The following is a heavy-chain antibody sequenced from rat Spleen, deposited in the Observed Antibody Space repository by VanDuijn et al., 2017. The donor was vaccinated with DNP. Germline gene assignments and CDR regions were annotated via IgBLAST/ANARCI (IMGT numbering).Heavy chain of an antibody. V-gene: IGHV3-1*01. CDR3: ARWDHYIGFAY. Sequence: EVQLQESGPGLVKPSQSLSLTCSVTGYSITSNYWGWIRKFPGNRMEWMAYISYRGNTGYNPSLRSRISITRDTSKNQFFLRLNSVTTEDTATYYCARWDHYIGFAYWGQGTLVTVSS. D-gene: IGHD1-1*01. CDR1: GYSITSNY. CDR2: ISYRGNT. J-gene: IGHJ3*01.